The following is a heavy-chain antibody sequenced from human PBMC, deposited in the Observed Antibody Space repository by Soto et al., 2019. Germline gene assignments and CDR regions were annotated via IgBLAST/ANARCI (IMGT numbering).Heavy chain of an antibody. V-gene: IGHV5-51*01. CDR2: IYPGNSET. CDR3: ARHRSQWLSVGEHEGFDI. D-gene: IGHD6-19*01. J-gene: IGHJ3*02. Sequence: LKISCQASGYSFVTYWIGWVRQMPGKGLEWMGIIYPGNSETKYSPPFQGQVTFSVDKSNSTAYLQWSTLKASDTATYYCARHRSQWLSVGEHEGFDIWGLGTRVTVSS. CDR1: GYSFVTYW.